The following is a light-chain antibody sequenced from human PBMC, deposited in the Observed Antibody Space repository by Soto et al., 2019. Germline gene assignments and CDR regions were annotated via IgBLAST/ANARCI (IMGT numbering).Light chain of an antibody. V-gene: IGKV3-15*01. CDR2: GSA. CDR3: QQYNNWPKT. CDR1: QSVFSS. Sequence: EIVMTQSPATLSVSPGERATLSCRASQSVFSSLAWYQQRPGQAPRLLIYGSATRATGIPDRFSGSGSGTEFTLTISSLQSEDFAVYYCQQYNNWPKTFGQGTKWIS. J-gene: IGKJ1*01.